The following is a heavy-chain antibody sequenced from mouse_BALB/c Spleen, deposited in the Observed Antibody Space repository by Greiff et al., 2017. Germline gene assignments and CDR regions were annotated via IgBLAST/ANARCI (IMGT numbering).Heavy chain of an antibody. D-gene: IGHD3-2*02. J-gene: IGHJ4*01. CDR2: IWSGGST. CDR1: GFPLTSLG. Sequence: QVQLQQSGPGLVQPSQSLSITCPVSGFPLTSLGVHRVRQSPGKGLEWLGVIWSGGSTDYNAAFISRLSISKYNSKSQVFFKMNSLPANYTAIYCCAREAPCALDVWGEGTTVTVSS. V-gene: IGHV2-2*02. CDR3: AREAPCALDV.